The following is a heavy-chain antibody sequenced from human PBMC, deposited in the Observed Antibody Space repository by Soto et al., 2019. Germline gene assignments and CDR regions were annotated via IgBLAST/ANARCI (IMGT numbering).Heavy chain of an antibody. V-gene: IGHV1-18*01. CDR3: ARGLLNYGSGSYYDLDY. CDR1: AYTFTSYA. D-gene: IGHD3-10*01. CDR2: ISAYNGKT. J-gene: IGHJ4*02. Sequence: EASVKVSCKASAYTFTSYAITWVRQAPGQGLEWMGWISAYNGKTNYAQKLQGRVTMTTDTSTSTAYMELSSLRSEDTAVYYCARGLLNYGSGSYYDLDYWGQGTLVTVSS.